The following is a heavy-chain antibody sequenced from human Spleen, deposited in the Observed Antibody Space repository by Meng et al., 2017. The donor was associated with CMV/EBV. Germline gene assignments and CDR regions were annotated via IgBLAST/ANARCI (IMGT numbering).Heavy chain of an antibody. V-gene: IGHV3-30*09. Sequence: QVHLVESGGGVVQPGRSLRLSCAASGFAFSSYSMHWVRQAPGKGLEWVAVISYDGNDKYYGDSVKGRFAISRDNSENTVYLQMNGLRTEDTALYHCARAEDTRWNLGGTHKTAPAYWGQGTLVTVSS. CDR3: ARAEDTRWNLGGTHKTAPAY. CDR1: GFAFSSYS. D-gene: IGHD2-15*01. J-gene: IGHJ4*02. CDR2: ISYDGNDK.